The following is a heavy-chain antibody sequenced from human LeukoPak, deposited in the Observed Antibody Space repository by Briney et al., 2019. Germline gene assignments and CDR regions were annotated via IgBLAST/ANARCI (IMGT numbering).Heavy chain of an antibody. CDR3: ARDPMTTVVHDAFDI. Sequence: SETLSLTCTVSGGSISSYYWSWIRQPPGKGLEWIGYIYTSGSTNYNPSLKSRVTISVDTSKNQFSLKLSSVTAADTAVYYCARDPMTTVVHDAFDIWGQGTMVTVSS. CDR2: IYTSGST. J-gene: IGHJ3*02. D-gene: IGHD4-23*01. V-gene: IGHV4-59*01. CDR1: GGSISSYY.